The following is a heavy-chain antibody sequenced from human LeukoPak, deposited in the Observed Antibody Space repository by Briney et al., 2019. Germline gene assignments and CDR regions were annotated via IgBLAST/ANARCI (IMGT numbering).Heavy chain of an antibody. Sequence: GGSVRLSCAASGFTFSSFWMSCVRQAPGEGRVGGANIKQGGSEKYYVDSVKGRFTSSRDNAKNSLYLQINSLRAEDTAVYYCAREGAYDFWSGYYYYYYMDVWGKGTTVTVSS. D-gene: IGHD3-3*01. V-gene: IGHV3-7*01. CDR1: GFTFSSFW. CDR2: IKQGGSEK. CDR3: AREGAYDFWSGYYYYYYMDV. J-gene: IGHJ6*03.